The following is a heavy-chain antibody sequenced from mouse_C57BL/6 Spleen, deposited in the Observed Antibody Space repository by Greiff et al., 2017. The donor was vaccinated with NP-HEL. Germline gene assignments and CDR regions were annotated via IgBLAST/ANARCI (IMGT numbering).Heavy chain of an antibody. D-gene: IGHD3-2*02. CDR3: ARGDSSGVAY. Sequence: QVQLQQPGAELVRPGTSVKLSCKASGYTFTSYWMHWVKQRPGQGLEWIGVIDPSDSYTNYNQKFKGKATLTVDTSSSTAYMQLSSLTSEDSAVYYCARGDSSGVAYWGQETLVTVSA. CDR1: GYTFTSYW. J-gene: IGHJ3*01. V-gene: IGHV1-59*01. CDR2: IDPSDSYT.